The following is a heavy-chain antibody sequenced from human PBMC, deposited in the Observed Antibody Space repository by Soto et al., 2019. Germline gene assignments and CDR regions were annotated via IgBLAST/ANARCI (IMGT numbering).Heavy chain of an antibody. CDR3: ARCHDRPGYYYYYYGMDV. CDR1: GGSISSYY. V-gene: IGHV4-59*01. J-gene: IGHJ6*02. CDR2: IYYSGRT. D-gene: IGHD1-1*01. Sequence: PSETLSLTCTVSGGSISSYYWSWIRQPPGKGLEWIGYIYYSGRTNYNPSLKSRDTISVDTSKNQFSLKLSSVTAADTAVYDCARCHDRPGYYYYYYGMDVWGQGTTVTVS.